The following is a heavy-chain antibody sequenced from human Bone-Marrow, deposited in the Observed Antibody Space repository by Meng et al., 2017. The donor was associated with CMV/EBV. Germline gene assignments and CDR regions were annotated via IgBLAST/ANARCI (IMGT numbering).Heavy chain of an antibody. J-gene: IGHJ4*02. V-gene: IGHV3-49*04. CDR3: TRGSTISPRGDY. D-gene: IGHD3-10*01. Sequence: SLKISCAASGFTFSPYWMSWVRQAPGKGLEWVGFIRIKAYTGTTEYAASVKGRFTISRDDSKSITYLQMNSLKTEDTAVYYCTRGSTISPRGDYWGQGTLVTVSS. CDR1: GFTFSPYW. CDR2: IRIKAYTGTT.